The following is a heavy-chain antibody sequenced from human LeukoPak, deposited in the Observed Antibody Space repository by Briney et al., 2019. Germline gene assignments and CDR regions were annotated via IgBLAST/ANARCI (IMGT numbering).Heavy chain of an antibody. V-gene: IGHV1-18*01. J-gene: IGHJ3*02. CDR3: ARDRRPSFYGLRSYHIGPEGACDI. CDR2: ISAYTGNT. Sequence: GASVKVSCKASGYTFTSYGISWVRQAPGQGLEWMGWISAYTGNTNSAQKLQGRVTMTTDTSTSPEYMELRSLRSDDTAVDYCARDRRPSFYGLRSYHIGPEGACDIWGQGTIVSVSS. CDR1: GYTFTSYG. D-gene: IGHD3-10*01.